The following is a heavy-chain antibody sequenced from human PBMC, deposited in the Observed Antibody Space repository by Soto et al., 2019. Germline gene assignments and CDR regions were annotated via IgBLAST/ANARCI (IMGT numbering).Heavy chain of an antibody. D-gene: IGHD3-3*01. CDR1: GGSFSGYY. CDR3: ARGPYDFWSGYYKSYYFDY. V-gene: IGHV4-34*01. Sequence: SETLSITCAVCGGSFSGYYWSWIRQPPGKGLEWIGEINHSGSTNYNPSLKSRVTISVDTSKNQFSLKLSSVTAADTAVYYCARGPYDFWSGYYKSYYFDYWGQGTLVTVSS. CDR2: INHSGST. J-gene: IGHJ4*02.